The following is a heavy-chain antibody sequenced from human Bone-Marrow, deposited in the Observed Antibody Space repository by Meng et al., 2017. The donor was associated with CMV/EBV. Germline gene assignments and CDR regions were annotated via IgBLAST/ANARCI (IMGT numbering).Heavy chain of an antibody. CDR1: GFTFSSYE. CDR3: AKDLSYEGRGGFDY. Sequence: GGSLRLSCAASGFTFSSYEMNWVRQAPGKGLEWISGINWNSDTIAYADSVKGRFTISRDNAKNSLYLQMDTLGPEDMALYYCAKDLSYEGRGGFDYWGQGTLVTVSS. V-gene: IGHV3-9*03. CDR2: INWNSDTI. D-gene: IGHD1-26*01. J-gene: IGHJ4*02.